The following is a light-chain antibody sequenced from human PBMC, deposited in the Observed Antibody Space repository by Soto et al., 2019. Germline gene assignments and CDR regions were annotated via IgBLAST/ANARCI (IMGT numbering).Light chain of an antibody. CDR2: VAS. CDR3: QQSYNAPIT. CDR1: HNIINY. J-gene: IGKJ5*01. V-gene: IGKV1-39*01. Sequence: DIQMTQSPSSLSASVGDRVTITCRARHNIINYLNWYQQKPGKAPQLLIYVASRLESGVPSRFSGSGSGTDFTLTISSLQPEDFATYYCQQSYNAPITFGQGTRLEIK.